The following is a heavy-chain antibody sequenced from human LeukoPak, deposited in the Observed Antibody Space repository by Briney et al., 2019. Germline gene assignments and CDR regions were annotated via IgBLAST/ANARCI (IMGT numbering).Heavy chain of an antibody. CDR3: TKDEV. J-gene: IGHJ4*02. CDR1: GFTFSSHW. V-gene: IGHV3-7*01. CDR2: IKHDGSQK. Sequence: PGGSLRPSCAASGFTFSSHWMGWVRQTPGKGLEWVANIKHDGSQKSYVDSVKGRFTISRDNANNSLYLQMNSLRAEDMAVYYCTKDEVWGQGTLVTVSS.